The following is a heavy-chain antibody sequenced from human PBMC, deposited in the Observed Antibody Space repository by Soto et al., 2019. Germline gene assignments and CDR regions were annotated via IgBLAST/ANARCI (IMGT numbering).Heavy chain of an antibody. V-gene: IGHV1-2*04. Sequence: GASVKVSCKASGYTFTGYYMHWVRQAPGQGLEWMGWINPNSGGTNYAQKFQGWVTMTRDTSISTAYMELSRLRSDDTAVYYCARDGIAVDGTYYYYGMDVWGQGTTVTVSS. D-gene: IGHD6-19*01. CDR3: ARDGIAVDGTYYYYGMDV. J-gene: IGHJ6*02. CDR2: INPNSGGT. CDR1: GYTFTGYY.